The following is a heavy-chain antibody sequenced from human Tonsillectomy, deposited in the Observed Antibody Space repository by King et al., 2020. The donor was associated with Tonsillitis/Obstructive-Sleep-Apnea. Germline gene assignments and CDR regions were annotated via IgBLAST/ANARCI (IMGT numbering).Heavy chain of an antibody. Sequence: VQLVESGGGLVQPGGSLRLSCAASGFTFSNYWMSWVRQAPGKGLEWVANIKQDESEKYYVDSVKGRFTISRDNAKNSLYLQMNSLRAEDTAVYYCARDLSCTSTSCYAGSWFDPWGQGTLVTVSS. CDR1: GFTFSNYW. D-gene: IGHD2-2*01. CDR3: ARDLSCTSTSCYAGSWFDP. V-gene: IGHV3-7*04. CDR2: IKQDESEK. J-gene: IGHJ5*02.